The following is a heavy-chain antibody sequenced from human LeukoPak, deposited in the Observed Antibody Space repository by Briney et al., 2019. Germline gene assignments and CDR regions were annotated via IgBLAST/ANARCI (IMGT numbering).Heavy chain of an antibody. CDR1: GYTFTSYY. CDR2: INPNSGGT. J-gene: IGHJ4*02. D-gene: IGHD6-19*01. V-gene: IGHV1-2*02. Sequence: ASVKVSCKASGYTFTSYYMHWVRQAPGQGLEWMGWINPNSGGTNYAQKFQGRVTMTRDTSISTAYMELSRLRSDDTAVYYCARDRDSSGWYEIFVPWGQGTLVTVSS. CDR3: ARDRDSSGWYEIFVP.